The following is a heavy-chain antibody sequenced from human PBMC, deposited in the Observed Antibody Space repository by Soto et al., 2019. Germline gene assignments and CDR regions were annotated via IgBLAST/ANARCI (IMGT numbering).Heavy chain of an antibody. D-gene: IGHD3-9*01. Sequence: SETLSLTCTVSGGSISSGGYYWSWIRQHPGKGLEWIGYIYYSGSTYYNPSLKSRVTISVDTSKNQFSLKLSSVTAADTAVYYCARGATYYDILTGYSPKYYFDYWGQGTLVTVSS. J-gene: IGHJ4*02. V-gene: IGHV4-31*03. CDR2: IYYSGST. CDR1: GGSISSGGYY. CDR3: ARGATYYDILTGYSPKYYFDY.